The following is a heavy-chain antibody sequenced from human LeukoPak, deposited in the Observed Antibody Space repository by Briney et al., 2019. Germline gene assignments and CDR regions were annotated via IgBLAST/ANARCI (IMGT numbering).Heavy chain of an antibody. CDR2: IYTSGST. J-gene: IGHJ3*02. CDR1: GNSISSGDNY. CDR3: ASAAAGWAFDI. Sequence: PSETLSLTCTVSGNSISSGDNYWSWIRQPAGKGLEWIGRIYTSGSTNYNPSLKSRVTISVDTSKNQFSLKLSSVTAADTAVYYCASAAAGWAFDIWGQGTMVTVSS. D-gene: IGHD6-13*01. V-gene: IGHV4-61*02.